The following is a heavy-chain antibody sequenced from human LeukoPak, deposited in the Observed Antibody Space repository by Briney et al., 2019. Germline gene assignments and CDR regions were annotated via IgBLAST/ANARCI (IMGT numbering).Heavy chain of an antibody. D-gene: IGHD6-13*01. CDR1: GFTFSSYS. CDR3: ARAKQQLLPYYFDY. CDR2: ISSSSSYI. J-gene: IGHJ4*02. Sequence: PGGSLRLSCAASGFTFSSYSMNWVRQAPGKGLEWVSSISSSSSYIYYADSVKGRFTISRDNAKNSLYLQMNSLRAEDTAVYYCARAKQQLLPYYFDYWGQGTLVTVSS. V-gene: IGHV3-21*01.